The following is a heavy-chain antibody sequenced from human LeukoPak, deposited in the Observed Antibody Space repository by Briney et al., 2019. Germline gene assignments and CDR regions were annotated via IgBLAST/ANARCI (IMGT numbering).Heavy chain of an antibody. Sequence: GESLKISCKGSGYSFASYWIAWVRQMPGRGLEWMGVIYPGSSDITYSPSFQGQVTISADKSVSTAYLHWSSLKASDTAIYYCARHLSSITSCPNYWGQGTLVTVSS. J-gene: IGHJ4*02. CDR1: GYSFASYW. D-gene: IGHD2-2*01. CDR3: ARHLSSITSCPNY. V-gene: IGHV5-51*01. CDR2: IYPGSSDI.